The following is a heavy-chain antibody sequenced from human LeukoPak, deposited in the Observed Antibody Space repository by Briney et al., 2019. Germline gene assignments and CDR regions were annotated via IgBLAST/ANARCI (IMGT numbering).Heavy chain of an antibody. Sequence: ASMKVSCKASGYTFTGYYIHWLRQAPGQGLEWMGFINPNSGGTNYAQKFQGRVTMTRDTSISTAYMETSSLTSDDTAVYYCAREGGGMRSVTWGWFDPWGQGTLVTVSS. J-gene: IGHJ5*02. CDR3: AREGGGMRSVTWGWFDP. V-gene: IGHV1-2*02. D-gene: IGHD4-17*01. CDR1: GYTFTGYY. CDR2: INPNSGGT.